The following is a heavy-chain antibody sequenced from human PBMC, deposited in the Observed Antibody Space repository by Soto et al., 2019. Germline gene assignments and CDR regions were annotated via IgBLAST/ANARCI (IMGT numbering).Heavy chain of an antibody. V-gene: IGHV3-21*02. CDR3: SRGPLYYFDY. J-gene: IGHJ4*02. Sequence: EVQLLESGGGLVKPGGSLRLSCAASGFIFTSYTMNWVRRAPGKGLEWVSSINSSSTNIHYADSGKGRFTISRDNAKKSLYLPMNSLRAEDRSVYYCSRGPLYYFDYWGQGTLVTVSS. CDR2: INSSSTNI. CDR1: GFIFTSYT.